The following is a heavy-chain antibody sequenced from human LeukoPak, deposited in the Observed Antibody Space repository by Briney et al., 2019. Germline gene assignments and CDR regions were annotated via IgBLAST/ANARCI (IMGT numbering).Heavy chain of an antibody. Sequence: TGGSLRLSCAASGFTFSNALMSWVRQAPGKGLEWVGRIKSKTDGGTTDYAAPVKGRFTISRDDSKNTLYLQMNSLKTEDTAVYYCTTDPTNYDFWSGYYELDYWGQGTLVTVSS. V-gene: IGHV3-15*01. CDR1: GFTFSNAL. D-gene: IGHD3-3*01. CDR3: TTDPTNYDFWSGYYELDY. J-gene: IGHJ4*02. CDR2: IKSKTDGGTT.